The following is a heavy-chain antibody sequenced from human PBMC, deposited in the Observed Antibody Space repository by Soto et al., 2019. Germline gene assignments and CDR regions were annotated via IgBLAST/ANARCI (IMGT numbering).Heavy chain of an antibody. V-gene: IGHV3-33*01. Sequence: LRLSCAASGFIFSPYGIHWVRQAPGKGLEWVALIRNDGSDKYYAESVAGRFTISRDNSKNTVYLQMNSLRAEDTALYFCARAPRMAPFDIWGQGTMVTVSS. CDR2: IRNDGSDK. J-gene: IGHJ3*02. CDR1: GFIFSPYG. CDR3: ARAPRMAPFDI.